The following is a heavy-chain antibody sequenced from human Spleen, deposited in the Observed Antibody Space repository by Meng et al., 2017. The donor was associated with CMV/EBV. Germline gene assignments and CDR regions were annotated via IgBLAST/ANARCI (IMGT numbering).Heavy chain of an antibody. D-gene: IGHD3-22*01. Sequence: SETLSLTCTVSGGSISSSSYYWGWIRQPPGKGLEWIGSIYYSGSTYYNPSLKSRVTISVDTSKNQFSLKLSSVTAADTAVYYCARLPDSSGYYVYYYYGMDVWGQGTTVPSP. CDR2: IYYSGST. J-gene: IGHJ6*02. CDR1: GGSISSSSYY. CDR3: ARLPDSSGYYVYYYYGMDV. V-gene: IGHV4-39*01.